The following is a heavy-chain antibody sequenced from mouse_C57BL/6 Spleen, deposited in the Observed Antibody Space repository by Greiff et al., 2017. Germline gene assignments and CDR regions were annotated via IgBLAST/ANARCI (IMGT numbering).Heavy chain of an antibody. CDR2: IDPENGDT. CDR1: GFNIKDDY. V-gene: IGHV14-4*01. CDR3: TATYDYDSGWFAY. Sequence: VQLQQSGAELVRPGASVKLSCTASGFNIKDDYMHWVKQRPEQGLEWIGWIDPENGDTEYASKFQGKATITADTSSNTAYLQLSSLTSEDTAVYDCTATYDYDSGWFAYWGQGTLVTVSA. J-gene: IGHJ3*01. D-gene: IGHD2-4*01.